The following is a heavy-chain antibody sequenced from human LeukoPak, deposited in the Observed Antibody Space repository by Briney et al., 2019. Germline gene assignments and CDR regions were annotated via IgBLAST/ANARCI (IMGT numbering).Heavy chain of an antibody. Sequence: PGGSLRLSCAASGFTFSSCGMHWVRQAPGKGLEWVAVISYDGSNKYYADSVKGRFTISRDNSKNTLYLQMNSLRAEDTAVYYCATSSWFYWGQGTLVTVSS. CDR1: GFTFSSCG. V-gene: IGHV3-30*03. CDR2: ISYDGSNK. CDR3: ATSSWFY. J-gene: IGHJ4*02. D-gene: IGHD6-13*01.